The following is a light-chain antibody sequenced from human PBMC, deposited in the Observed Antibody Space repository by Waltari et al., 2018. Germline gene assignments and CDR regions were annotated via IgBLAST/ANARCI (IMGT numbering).Light chain of an antibody. CDR2: DVS. CDR3: SSYSISSNYYV. CDR1: TRDIGYHKY. J-gene: IGLJ1*01. Sequence: QSALTQPASVSGSPGQSITTSCTGPTRDIGYHKYVSCYQQHPGKAPKLIIYDVSHRPSGVSDRFSGSKSGNTASLTISGLRAEDEADYHCSSYSISSNYYVFGTGTTVTVL. V-gene: IGLV2-14*03.